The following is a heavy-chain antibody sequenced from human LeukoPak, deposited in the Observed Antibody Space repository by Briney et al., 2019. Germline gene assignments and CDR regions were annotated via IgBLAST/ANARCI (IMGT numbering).Heavy chain of an antibody. J-gene: IGHJ4*02. V-gene: IGHV4-59*01. CDR3: ARDSGYSYGYDY. D-gene: IGHD5-18*01. Sequence: SETLSPTCTVSGGSNSSYYRSWIRPPPAKGLDWIGYLFYSGSNNYNPSLKSRVTISADTSKNQFSLKLTAVNTADTAVYYCARDSGYSYGYDYWGLGTLVTVSS. CDR2: LFYSGSN. CDR1: GGSNSSYY.